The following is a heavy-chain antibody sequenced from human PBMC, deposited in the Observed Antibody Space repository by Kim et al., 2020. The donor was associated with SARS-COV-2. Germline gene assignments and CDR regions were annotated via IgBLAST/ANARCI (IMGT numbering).Heavy chain of an antibody. V-gene: IGHV3-53*04. CDR2: IYSGGST. CDR1: GFTVSSNY. Sequence: GGSLRLSCAASGFTVSSNYMSWVRQAPGKGLEWVSVIYSGGSTYYADSVKGRFTISRHNSKNTLYLQMNSLRAEDTAVYYCARDRGVYYYYGMDVWGQGTTVTLSS. J-gene: IGHJ6*02. D-gene: IGHD3-10*01. CDR3: ARDRGVYYYYGMDV.